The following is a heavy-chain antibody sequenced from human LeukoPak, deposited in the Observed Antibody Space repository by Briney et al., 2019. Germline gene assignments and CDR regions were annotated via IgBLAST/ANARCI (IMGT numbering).Heavy chain of an antibody. CDR2: IRSSSSTI. CDR3: ANVSCGSESQEQYYFDY. V-gene: IGHV3-48*02. Sequence: GGSLRLSCAASGFTFSSYSMNWVRQAPGKGLEWVSYIRSSSSTIYYADSVKGRFTISRDNAKNSLFLQMNSLRDEDTAVYYCANVSCGSESQEQYYFDYWGQGTLVTVSS. J-gene: IGHJ4*02. CDR1: GFTFSSYS. D-gene: IGHD3-10*01.